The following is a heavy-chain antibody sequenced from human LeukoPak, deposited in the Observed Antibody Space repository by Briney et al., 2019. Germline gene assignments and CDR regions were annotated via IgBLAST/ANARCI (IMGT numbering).Heavy chain of an antibody. CDR2: VRSKANSYAT. Sequence: GGSLRLSCAASGFTFSVSAIHWVRQASGKGREWVGRVRSKANSYATAYAASVKGRVTISRDDSKNKAYLQMNSLKTDDTAVYYCTRRGDGYNDAFDIWGQGTMVAVSS. J-gene: IGHJ3*02. V-gene: IGHV3-73*01. CDR3: TRRGDGYNDAFDI. D-gene: IGHD5-24*01. CDR1: GFTFSVSA.